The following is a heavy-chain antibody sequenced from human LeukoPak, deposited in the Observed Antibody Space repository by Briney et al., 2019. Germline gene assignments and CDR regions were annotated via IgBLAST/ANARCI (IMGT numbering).Heavy chain of an antibody. CDR3: AKGQIVVVPYYFDF. J-gene: IGHJ4*02. CDR2: ISGSGGNT. V-gene: IGHV3-23*01. D-gene: IGHD3-22*01. CDR1: GFAFSSYA. Sequence: PGGSLRLSCAASGFAFSSYAMSWVRQAPGKGLEWVSAISGSGGNTYYADSVKGRFTISRDNSRNTLYLQMNSLRAEDTAVYYCAKGQIVVVPYYFDFWGQGILVTVSS.